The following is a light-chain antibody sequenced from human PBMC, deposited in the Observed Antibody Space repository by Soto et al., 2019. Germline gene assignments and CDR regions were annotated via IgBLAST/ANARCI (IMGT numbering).Light chain of an antibody. Sequence: QSALTQPASVSGSPGQSITISCTGTSSDVGGYKHVAWYQQYPGKAPKLIIFEVSDRPSGVSNRFSGSKSGNTASLSISGLQPEDEADYFCKSYAGSNTYVFGSGTKLTVL. CDR2: EVS. V-gene: IGLV2-14*01. CDR1: SSDVGGYKH. CDR3: KSYAGSNTYV. J-gene: IGLJ1*01.